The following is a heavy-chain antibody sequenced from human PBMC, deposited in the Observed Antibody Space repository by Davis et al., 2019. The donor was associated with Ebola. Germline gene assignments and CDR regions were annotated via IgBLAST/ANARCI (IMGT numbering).Heavy chain of an antibody. CDR3: ARNRIAGSSSFYYYYGMDV. J-gene: IGHJ6*02. Sequence: SETLSLTCAVYGGSFSGYYWSWIRQPPGKGLDWIGEINHSGSTNYNPSLKSRVTISVDTSKNQFSLKLSSVTAADTAVYYCARNRIAGSSSFYYYYGMDVRGQGTTVTVSS. CDR2: INHSGST. D-gene: IGHD6-6*01. V-gene: IGHV4-34*01. CDR1: GGSFSGYY.